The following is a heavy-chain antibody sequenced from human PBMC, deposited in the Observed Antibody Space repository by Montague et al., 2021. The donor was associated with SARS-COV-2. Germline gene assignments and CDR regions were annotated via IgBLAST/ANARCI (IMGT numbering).Heavy chain of an antibody. J-gene: IGHJ6*02. CDR2: VDRSGTA. Sequence: SETLSLTCTVSGGSVSAYFWSWVRQLPGKGLEWIGQVDRSGTAXXXPSXXXRLTLSVDTSNNQVSLNLTSVTATDTATYYCARGRDSGTYFGTKYYFQYGLDVWGQGTTVTVSS. CDR3: ARGRDSGTYFGTKYYFQYGLDV. V-gene: IGHV4-34*01. CDR1: GGSVSAYF. D-gene: IGHD3-10*01.